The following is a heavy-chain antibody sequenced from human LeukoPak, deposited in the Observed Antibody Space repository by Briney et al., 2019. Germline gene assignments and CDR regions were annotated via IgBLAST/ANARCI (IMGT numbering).Heavy chain of an antibody. D-gene: IGHD5-12*01. Sequence: GASVKVSCKASGYTFTTYAMNWVRQAPGQGLEWMGWINTNTGNPTYAQGFTGRFVFSLDTSVSTAYLQISSLKPEDTAVYYCAKGLVATDYWGQGTLVTVSS. V-gene: IGHV7-4-1*02. CDR3: AKGLVATDY. CDR1: GYTFTTYA. J-gene: IGHJ4*02. CDR2: INTNTGNP.